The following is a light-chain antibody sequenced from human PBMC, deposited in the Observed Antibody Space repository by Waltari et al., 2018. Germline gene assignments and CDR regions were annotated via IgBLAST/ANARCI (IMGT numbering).Light chain of an antibody. CDR2: GAS. CDR1: QYISSRY. J-gene: IGKJ4*01. Sequence: DTILTQSPGTLSLSPGERATLSCRASQYISSRYLAWYQQKPGQAPRLLIYGASNRATGIPDRFSGSGSGTDFTLTISGLDPADFAVYFCQQYDNSPGTFGGGTKVDI. CDR3: QQYDNSPGT. V-gene: IGKV3-20*01.